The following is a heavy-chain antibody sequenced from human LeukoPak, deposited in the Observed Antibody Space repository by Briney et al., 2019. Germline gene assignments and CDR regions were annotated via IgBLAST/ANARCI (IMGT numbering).Heavy chain of an antibody. CDR2: ISGSGAST. J-gene: IGHJ4*02. D-gene: IGHD1-26*01. Sequence: SGGSLRLSCAASGFTFSDYYMSWIRQAPGKGLKWISGISGSGASTYYADSVKGRFTISRDDSRNTLYLQMNSLRGDDTAVYYCAKDVGKWESLHFFDYWGQGTLVTVSS. CDR3: AKDVGKWESLHFFDY. V-gene: IGHV3-23*01. CDR1: GFTFSDYY.